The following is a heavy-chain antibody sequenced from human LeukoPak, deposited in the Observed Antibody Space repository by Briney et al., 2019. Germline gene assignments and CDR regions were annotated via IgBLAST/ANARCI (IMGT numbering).Heavy chain of an antibody. Sequence: SETLSLTCAVSGGSISSSNWWSWVRQPPGKGLEWIGEIYHSGSTNYNPSLKSRVTISVDKSKNQFSLKLSSVTAAYTAVYYYALGPVTRGYSYGFDYYGMDVWGQGTTVTVSS. D-gene: IGHD5-18*01. J-gene: IGHJ6*02. CDR3: ALGPVTRGYSYGFDYYGMDV. CDR2: IYHSGST. V-gene: IGHV4-4*02. CDR1: GGSISSSNW.